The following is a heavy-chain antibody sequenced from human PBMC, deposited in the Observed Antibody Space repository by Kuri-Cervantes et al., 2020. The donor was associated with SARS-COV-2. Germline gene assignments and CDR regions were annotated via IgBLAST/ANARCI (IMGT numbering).Heavy chain of an antibody. D-gene: IGHD5-24*01. V-gene: IGHV3-21*04. Sequence: GGSLRLSCAASGVTFSSYSMNWVRQAPGKGLEWVSSISSSSSYIYYADSVKGRFTISRDNAKNSLYLQMNSLRAEDTAVYYCARPEMVRGVDYWGQGTLVTVSS. CDR3: ARPEMVRGVDY. J-gene: IGHJ4*02. CDR1: GVTFSSYS. CDR2: ISSSSSYI.